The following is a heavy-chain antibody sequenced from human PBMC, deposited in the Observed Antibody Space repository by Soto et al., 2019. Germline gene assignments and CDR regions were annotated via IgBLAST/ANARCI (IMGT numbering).Heavy chain of an antibody. V-gene: IGHV1-69*01. CDR2: IIPIAGTA. CDR1: GGTFGSYA. J-gene: IGHJ6*02. CDR3: ARSQGSSTSLEIYYYYYYGMDV. Sequence: QVQLVQSGAEVKKPGSSVKVACKASGGTFGSYASSWVRQAPGQGLEWRGGIIPIAGTANYAQKFQGRVTIAADESTSTAYRELSSLRSEDTAVYYCARSQGSSTSLEIYYYYYYGMDVWGQGTTVTVSS. D-gene: IGHD2-2*01.